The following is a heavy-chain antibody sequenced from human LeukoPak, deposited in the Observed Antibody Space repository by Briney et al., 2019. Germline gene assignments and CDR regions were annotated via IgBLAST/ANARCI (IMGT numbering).Heavy chain of an antibody. CDR3: VRLPYSSTWPP. CDR1: GYTFTTYG. Sequence: ASVKVSCKASGYTFTTYGMNWVRQAPGQGLEWMGWINTNTGNPTYAQGFTGRFVFSLDTSVSTAYLQISSLKAEDTALYYCVRLPYSSTWPPWGQGTLVTVSS. J-gene: IGHJ5*02. D-gene: IGHD6-13*01. V-gene: IGHV7-4-1*02. CDR2: INTNTGNP.